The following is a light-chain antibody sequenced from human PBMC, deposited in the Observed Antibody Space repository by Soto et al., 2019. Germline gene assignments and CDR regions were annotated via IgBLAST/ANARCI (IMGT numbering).Light chain of an antibody. V-gene: IGKV3-20*01. CDR2: GTS. CDR3: QQYGSSPYT. Sequence: EIVLTQSPGTLSLSPGERATLSCRASQSVSSSYLAWYEQKPGQAPRLLIYGTSNRATGIPDRFSGSGSGTDFTLTISRLEPEDFVVYYCQQYGSSPYTFGQGTNLEIK. J-gene: IGKJ2*01. CDR1: QSVSSSY.